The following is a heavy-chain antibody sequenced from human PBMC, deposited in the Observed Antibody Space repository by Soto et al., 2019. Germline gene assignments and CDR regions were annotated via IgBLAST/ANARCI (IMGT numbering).Heavy chain of an antibody. J-gene: IGHJ6*02. CDR1: GFTLGDYA. CDR3: TRDQPTTMVTYWDYYYGMDV. D-gene: IGHD4-17*01. V-gene: IGHV3-49*04. CDR2: IRSKAYGGTT. Sequence: PGGSLRLSCTASGFTLGDYAMSWVRQAPGKGLEWVGFIRSKAYGGTTEYAASVKGRFTISRDDSKSIAYLQMNSLKTEDTAVYYCTRDQPTTMVTYWDYYYGMDVWGQGTTVTVSS.